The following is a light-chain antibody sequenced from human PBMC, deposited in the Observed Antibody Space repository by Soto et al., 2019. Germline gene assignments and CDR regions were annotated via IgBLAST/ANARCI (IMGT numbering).Light chain of an antibody. V-gene: IGKV1-5*03. CDR2: KAS. Sequence: DIQMTQSPSTLSASVGDRVTITCRASQSISSWLAWYQQKPGKVPKLMIYKASTLESGVPSRFSGSGSGTEVTLTISSLPPDDFATYYCQQYNSFLFSFGPGTKVDIK. CDR1: QSISSW. CDR3: QQYNSFLFS. J-gene: IGKJ3*01.